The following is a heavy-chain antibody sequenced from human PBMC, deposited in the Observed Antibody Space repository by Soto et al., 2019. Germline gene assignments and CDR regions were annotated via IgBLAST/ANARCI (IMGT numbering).Heavy chain of an antibody. D-gene: IGHD2-8*01. J-gene: IGHJ4*02. CDR1: GGSISNGGYY. V-gene: IGHV4-31*03. CDR3: ARDRRGCTNGVCYIDY. CDR2: IYYSGST. Sequence: QVQLQESGPGLVKPSQTLSLTCTVSGGSISNGGYYWSWIRQHPGKGLEWIGYIYYSGSTYYNPSLKSRVTISVHTSKNQFSLKLSSVTAADTAVYYCARDRRGCTNGVCYIDYWGQGTLVTVSS.